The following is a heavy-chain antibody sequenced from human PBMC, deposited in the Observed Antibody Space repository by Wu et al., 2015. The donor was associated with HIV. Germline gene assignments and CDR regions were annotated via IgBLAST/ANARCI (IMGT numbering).Heavy chain of an antibody. Sequence: QVQLVQSGDEVKKPGASVKVSCKASGYLFTHYGVTWVRLAPGQRLEWVGWVSAWDGRTNYAQNLQGRLTMTTDSSTNTAYMELKSLTSDDTAVYFCARGGHCTQGVCYHLEYWGQGTPVTVSS. D-gene: IGHD2-8*01. V-gene: IGHV1-18*01. CDR3: ARGGHCTQGVCYHLEY. CDR1: GYLFTHYG. CDR2: VSAWDGRT. J-gene: IGHJ4*02.